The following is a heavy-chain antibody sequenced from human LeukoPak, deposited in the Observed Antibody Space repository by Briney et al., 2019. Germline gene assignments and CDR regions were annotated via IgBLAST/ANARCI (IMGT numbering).Heavy chain of an antibody. V-gene: IGHV4-59*01. D-gene: IGHD1-26*01. CDR3: ARARCELLLTDAFDI. CDR1: GGSISSYY. Sequence: SETLSLTCTVSGGSISSYYWSWIRQPPGKGLEWIGYIYYSGSTNYNPSLKSRVTISVDTSKNQFSLKLSSVTAADTAVYYCARARCELLLTDAFDIWGQGTMVTVSS. CDR2: IYYSGST. J-gene: IGHJ3*02.